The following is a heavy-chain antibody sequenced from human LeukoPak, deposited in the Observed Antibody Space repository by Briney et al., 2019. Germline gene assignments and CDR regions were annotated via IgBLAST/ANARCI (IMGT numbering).Heavy chain of an antibody. Sequence: GGSLRLSCAASGFTFSSYSMNWVRQAPGKGLEWVSSISSSSSYIYYADSVKGRFTISRDNAKNSLYLQMNSLRAEDTAVYYCARAGNNILTGYYPDYWGQGTLVTVSS. D-gene: IGHD3-9*01. J-gene: IGHJ4*02. V-gene: IGHV3-21*01. CDR1: GFTFSSYS. CDR2: ISSSSSYI. CDR3: ARAGNNILTGYYPDY.